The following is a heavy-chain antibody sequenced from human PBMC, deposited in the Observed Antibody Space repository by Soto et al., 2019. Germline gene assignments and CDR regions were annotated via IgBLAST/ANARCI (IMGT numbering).Heavy chain of an antibody. V-gene: IGHV4-31*03. Sequence: SETLSLTCTVSGGSISSGGYYWSWIRQHPGKGLEWIGYIYYSGSTYYNPSLKSRVTISVDTSKNQFSLKLSSVTAADTAVYYCARTIYYYDSSGYYYFDYWGQGTLVTVSS. CDR2: IYYSGST. J-gene: IGHJ4*02. CDR1: GGSISSGGYY. CDR3: ARTIYYYDSSGYYYFDY. D-gene: IGHD3-22*01.